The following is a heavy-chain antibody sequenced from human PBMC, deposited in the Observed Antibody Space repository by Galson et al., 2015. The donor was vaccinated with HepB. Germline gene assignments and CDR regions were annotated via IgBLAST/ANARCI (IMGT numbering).Heavy chain of an antibody. Sequence: SLRLSCAASGFTFSNYGMHWVRQAPGKGLEWVAVLWYDGSNRYYVDSVKGRFTISRDNSKNTLYLQMTSLRAEDTAVYYCARGTSVYFTPATCYPEGSFDYWGQGTLVTVSS. J-gene: IGHJ4*02. D-gene: IGHD2-2*01. V-gene: IGHV3-33*01. CDR3: ARGTSVYFTPATCYPEGSFDY. CDR2: LWYDGSNR. CDR1: GFTFSNYG.